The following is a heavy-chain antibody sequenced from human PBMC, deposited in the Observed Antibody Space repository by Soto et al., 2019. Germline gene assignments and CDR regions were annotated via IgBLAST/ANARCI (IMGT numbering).Heavy chain of an antibody. V-gene: IGHV1-18*01. J-gene: IGHJ4*01. CDR2: ISAYNGNT. Sequence: VKVSCKASGYTFTSYGISWVRQAPGQGLEWMGWISAYNGNTNYAQKLQGRVTITTDTSTSTVYMELSSLRSDDTAVYYFGRKGQYSGYEIFDFWGHGTLVTVS. D-gene: IGHD3-9*01. CDR1: GYTFTSYG. CDR3: GRKGQYSGYEIFDF.